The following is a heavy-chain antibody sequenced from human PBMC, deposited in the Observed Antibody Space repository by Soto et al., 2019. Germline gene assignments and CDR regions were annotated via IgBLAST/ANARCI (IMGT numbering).Heavy chain of an antibody. V-gene: IGHV4-31*03. D-gene: IGHD1-1*01. CDR1: GGSISSGGYY. CDR3: AREGRMGTFDY. Sequence: SETLSLTCTVSGGSISSGGYYWSWIRQHPGKGLEWIGYIYYSGSTYYNPSLKSRVTILEDTSKNQFSLKLNSVTAADTAVYYCAREGRMGTFDYWGQGAWSPSPQ. J-gene: IGHJ4*02. CDR2: IYYSGST.